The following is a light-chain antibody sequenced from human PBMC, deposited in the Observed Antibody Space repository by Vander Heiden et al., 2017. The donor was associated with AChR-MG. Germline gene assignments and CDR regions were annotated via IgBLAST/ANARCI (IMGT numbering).Light chain of an antibody. CDR2: GAS. CDR1: QSVSSN. J-gene: IGKJ4*01. Sequence: EIVMTQSPATLSVSPGERATLSCRASQSVSSNLAWYQQKPGQAPRLLIYGASTRATGIPARFSGSGSGKEFTLTISSLQSEDFAVYCCQQYNNWLTFGGGTKVEIK. CDR3: QQYNNWLT. V-gene: IGKV3-15*01.